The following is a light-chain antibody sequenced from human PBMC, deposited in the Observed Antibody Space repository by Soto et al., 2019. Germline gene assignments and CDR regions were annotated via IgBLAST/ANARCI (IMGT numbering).Light chain of an antibody. CDR2: EVS. J-gene: IGLJ1*01. CDR3: SSKTSSSAPLV. Sequence: QSVLTQPASVSGSPGQSITISCTGSPSDVGAYNYVSWYKHHPGQAPQLMIYEVSNRPSGVSNRFSGSKSGNTASLTISGLQADDEGDYYCSSKTSSSAPLVFGTGTKGTAL. CDR1: PSDVGAYNY. V-gene: IGLV2-14*01.